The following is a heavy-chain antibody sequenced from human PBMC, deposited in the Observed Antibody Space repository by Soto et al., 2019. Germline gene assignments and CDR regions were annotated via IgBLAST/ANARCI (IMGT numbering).Heavy chain of an antibody. CDR3: AREGLTGTIGLYCYCGRDV. CDR2: IYYSGST. Sequence: QVQLQESGPGLVKPSETLSLTCTVSGGSISSYYWSWIRQPPGKGLEWIGYIYYSGSTNYNPSLKSRVTISVDTSKNQFSLKLSSVTAADTAVYYCAREGLTGTIGLYCYCGRDVWGQGTTVTVSS. D-gene: IGHD1-7*01. CDR1: GGSISSYY. J-gene: IGHJ6*02. V-gene: IGHV4-59*01.